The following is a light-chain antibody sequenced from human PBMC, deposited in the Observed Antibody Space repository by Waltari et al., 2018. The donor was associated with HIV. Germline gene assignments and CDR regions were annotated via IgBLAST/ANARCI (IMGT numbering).Light chain of an antibody. CDR3: CSYGGTYNV. CDR2: EVS. Sequence: QSALTQPRSVSGSPGQSVTISCTGTRRDVAVYNSVLWYQQHPGKAPKLLIYEVSEWPSGVPDRFSGSKSGNTASLTISGLRADDEADYYCCSYGGTYNVFGTGTKVTIL. V-gene: IGLV2-11*01. CDR1: RRDVAVYNS. J-gene: IGLJ1*01.